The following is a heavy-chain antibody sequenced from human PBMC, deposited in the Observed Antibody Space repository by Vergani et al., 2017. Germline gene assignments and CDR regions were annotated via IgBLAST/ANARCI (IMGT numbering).Heavy chain of an antibody. V-gene: IGHV4-31*03. Sequence: QVQLQESGPGLVKPSQTLSLTCTVSGGPISSGGYYWSWIRQHPGKGLEWIGYIYYSGSTYYNPSLKSRVTISVDTSKNQFSLKLSSVTAADTAVYYCARLDTAIPRARMLNYWGQGTLVTVSS. CDR1: GGPISSGGYY. CDR2: IYYSGST. D-gene: IGHD5-18*01. J-gene: IGHJ4*02. CDR3: ARLDTAIPRARMLNY.